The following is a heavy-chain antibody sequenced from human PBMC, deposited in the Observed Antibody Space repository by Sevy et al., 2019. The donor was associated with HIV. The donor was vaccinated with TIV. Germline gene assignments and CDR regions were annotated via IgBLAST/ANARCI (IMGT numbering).Heavy chain of an antibody. CDR3: ARSVIPTAIFDY. J-gene: IGHJ4*02. V-gene: IGHV1-3*01. Sequence: ASVKVSCKASGYTFTSYAIHWVRQAPGQRLEWMGWINPGNGNTKYSQKFQGRVTNTRDTSASTTYMELSSLRSEDTAVYYCARSVIPTAIFDYWGRGTLVTVSS. D-gene: IGHD2-2*01. CDR2: INPGNGNT. CDR1: GYTFTSYA.